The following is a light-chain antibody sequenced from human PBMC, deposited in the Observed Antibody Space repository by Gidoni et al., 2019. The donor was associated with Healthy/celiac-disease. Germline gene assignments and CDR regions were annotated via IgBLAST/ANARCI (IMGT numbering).Light chain of an antibody. CDR1: QGISSY. CDR3: QQLNSYPSIT. V-gene: IGKV1-9*01. Sequence: IQLTQSPSSLSASVGYRVTITCRASQGISSYLAWYQQKPGKAPKLLIYAASTLQSGVPSRFSGSGSGTDFTLTSSSLQPEDFATYYCQQLNSYPSITFGQGTRLEIK. J-gene: IGKJ5*01. CDR2: AAS.